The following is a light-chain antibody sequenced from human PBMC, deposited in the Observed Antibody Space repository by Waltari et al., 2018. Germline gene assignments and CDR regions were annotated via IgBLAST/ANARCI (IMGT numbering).Light chain of an antibody. J-gene: IGLJ2*01. Sequence: QSALTQPPSASGSPGQSVTISCTAPSSDVGGSNYVSCFQHHPGKAPKLMIYEVSKRPSGVPDRFSGSKSGNTASLTVSGLQAEDEADYYCSSYAGSNNLVFGGGTKLTVL. CDR3: SSYAGSNNLV. CDR2: EVS. V-gene: IGLV2-8*01. CDR1: SSDVGGSNY.